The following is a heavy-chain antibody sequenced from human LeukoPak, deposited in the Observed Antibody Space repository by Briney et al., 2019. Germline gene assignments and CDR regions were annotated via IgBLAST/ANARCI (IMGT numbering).Heavy chain of an antibody. J-gene: IGHJ4*02. D-gene: IGHD1-1*01. Sequence: SETLSLTCTVSGGSINSPNSYWGWIRQPPGKGLEWIGSIFLDGTTYYSPSLKSRVTVSVDTSLNQFSLNLMSMTAADTAVYYCARRVVAGTTVDFWGQGKLVTVSS. CDR2: IFLDGTT. V-gene: IGHV4-39*01. CDR3: ARRVVAGTTVDF. CDR1: GGSINSPNSY.